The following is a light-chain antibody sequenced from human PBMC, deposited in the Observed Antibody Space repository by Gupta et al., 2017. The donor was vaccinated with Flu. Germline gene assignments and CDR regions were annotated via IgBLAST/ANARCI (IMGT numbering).Light chain of an antibody. Sequence: EIQLTQAPSSLSPSVGDRVTITCRASQSIVKSFAWSQQQPGKAPKSLIYAASSLHTGVPSRFSGSGSGTEFTLTISSLQPEDFATYYCQQYVGSPQTFGGGTKLEIK. CDR3: QQYVGSPQT. J-gene: IGKJ4*01. CDR2: AAS. V-gene: IGKV1-16*01. CDR1: QSIVKS.